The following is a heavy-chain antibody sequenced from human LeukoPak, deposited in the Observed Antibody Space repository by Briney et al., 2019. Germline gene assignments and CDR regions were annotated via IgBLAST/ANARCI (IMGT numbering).Heavy chain of an antibody. D-gene: IGHD6-13*01. CDR2: ISGDGGST. CDR1: GFTFDDYA. CDR3: AKDLAAGHYYYYGMDV. Sequence: GGSLRLSCAASGFTFDDYAMHWVRQAPGKGLEWVSLISGDGGSTYYADSVEGRFTISRDNSKNSLYLQMNSLRTEDTALYYCAKDLAAGHYYYYGMDVWGQGTTVTVSS. J-gene: IGHJ6*02. V-gene: IGHV3-43*02.